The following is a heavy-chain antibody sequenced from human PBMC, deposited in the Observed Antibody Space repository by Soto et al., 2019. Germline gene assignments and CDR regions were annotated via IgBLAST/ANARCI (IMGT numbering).Heavy chain of an antibody. V-gene: IGHV3-30*04. CDR3: ERHTVIAIVVPTDY. CDR1: GFTFSTYA. D-gene: IGHD2-21*01. Sequence: PGGSLRLSCAASGFTFSTYAMHWVRQAPGKGLEWVAVISYDGSNKHYADSVKGRFTISRDNSKNTLYLQMNSLRAEDTAVYYCERHTVIAIVVPTDYWGQGTLVTVSS. J-gene: IGHJ4*02. CDR2: ISYDGSNK.